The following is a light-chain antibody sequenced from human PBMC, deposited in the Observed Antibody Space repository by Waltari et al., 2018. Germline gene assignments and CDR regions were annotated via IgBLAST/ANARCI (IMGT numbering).Light chain of an antibody. Sequence: EVVLTQSPGTLSLSPGERATLSCRASQSISKYLVWYQQRPGQAPRLLIYAASTRATGIPDRFSGSGFGTDVSLTISRLEPEDFAVYYCQNHERLPATFGQGTRVEIK. V-gene: IGKV3-20*01. CDR1: QSISKY. CDR3: QNHERLPAT. J-gene: IGKJ1*01. CDR2: AAS.